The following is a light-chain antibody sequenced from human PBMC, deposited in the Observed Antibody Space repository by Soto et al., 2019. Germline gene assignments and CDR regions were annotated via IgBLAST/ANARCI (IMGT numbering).Light chain of an antibody. J-gene: IGLJ2*01. CDR2: DVI. Sequence: QSALTQPPSASGSPGQSVTISCTGTSRDIGGYDFVSWYQQHPGKAPKLLIYDVIKRPSGVPDRCSGSKSGNTAALTVSGLQTDDEDDYYCSSYGGSNNLLFGGGTKLTVL. CDR3: SSYGGSNNLL. V-gene: IGLV2-8*01. CDR1: SRDIGGYDF.